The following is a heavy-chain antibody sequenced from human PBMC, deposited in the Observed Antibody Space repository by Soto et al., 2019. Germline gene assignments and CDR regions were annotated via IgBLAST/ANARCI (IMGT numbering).Heavy chain of an antibody. V-gene: IGHV1-18*01. Sequence: GASVKVSCRASGYTFTSYGISWVRQAPGQGLEWMGWISAYNGNTNYAQKLQGRVTMTTDTSTSTAYMELRSLRSDDTAVYYCARSPSFGRGATYYFDYWGQGTLVTVSS. CDR2: ISAYNGNT. D-gene: IGHD1-26*01. CDR1: GYTFTSYG. CDR3: ARSPSFGRGATYYFDY. J-gene: IGHJ4*02.